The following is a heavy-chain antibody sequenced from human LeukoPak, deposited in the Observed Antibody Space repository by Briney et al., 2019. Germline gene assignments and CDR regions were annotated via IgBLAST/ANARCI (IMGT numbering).Heavy chain of an antibody. CDR3: AKCSRSGFTRNNWFDP. CDR1: GFTFSSYA. D-gene: IGHD6-25*01. J-gene: IGHJ5*02. V-gene: IGHV3-23*01. CDR2: ISGSGGST. Sequence: GSLRLSCAASGFTFSSYAMSWVRQAPGKGLEWVSAISGSGGSTYYADSVKGRFTISRDNSKNTLYLQMNSLRAEDTAVYYCAKCSRSGFTRNNWFDPWGQGTLVTVSS.